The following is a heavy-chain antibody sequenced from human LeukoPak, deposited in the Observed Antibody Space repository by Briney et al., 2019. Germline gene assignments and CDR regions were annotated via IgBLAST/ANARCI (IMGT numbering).Heavy chain of an antibody. CDR1: GFTFSSYG. J-gene: IGHJ4*02. CDR3: AKDRFPYRDTSPGTSFDF. V-gene: IGHV3-30*02. CDR2: IRYDGSNK. D-gene: IGHD2-2*01. Sequence: GGSLRLSCAASGFTFSSYGMHWVRQAPGKGLEWVAFIRYDGSNKYYADSVKGRFTISRDTSKNTLYLQMNSLRAEDTAVYYCAKDRFPYRDTSPGTSFDFWGQGTLVTVSS.